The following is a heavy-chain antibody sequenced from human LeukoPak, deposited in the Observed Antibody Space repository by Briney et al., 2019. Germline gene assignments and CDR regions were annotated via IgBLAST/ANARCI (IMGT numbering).Heavy chain of an antibody. Sequence: SETLSLTCTVSGGSISTYYWGWVRQPPGKGLEWIGYIYYSGNTNYNPSLKSRVTLSVDTSKNQFSLKLSSVTAADTAVYYCARGGYSYGSFDYWGQGTLVTVSS. V-gene: IGHV4-59*01. D-gene: IGHD5-18*01. J-gene: IGHJ4*02. CDR3: ARGGYSYGSFDY. CDR2: IYYSGNT. CDR1: GGSISTYY.